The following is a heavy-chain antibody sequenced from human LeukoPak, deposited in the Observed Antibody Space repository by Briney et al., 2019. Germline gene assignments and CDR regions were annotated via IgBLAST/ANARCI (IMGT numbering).Heavy chain of an antibody. Sequence: SETLSLTCTVSGYDVSSGFYWGWIRQPPGKGLEWIGTIYHNGNTYYNPPLMSRVSMSLEAAKNQFSLKLSSVTAADTAVYYCARGWVTVTYNWFDPWGQGTLVTVSS. V-gene: IGHV4-38-2*02. CDR2: IYHNGNT. J-gene: IGHJ5*02. CDR1: GYDVSSGFY. D-gene: IGHD4-11*01. CDR3: ARGWVTVTYNWFDP.